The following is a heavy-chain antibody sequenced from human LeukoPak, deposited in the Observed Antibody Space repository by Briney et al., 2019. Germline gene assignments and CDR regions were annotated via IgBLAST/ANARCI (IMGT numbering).Heavy chain of an antibody. Sequence: GGSLRLSCAASGFTFSDSWMSWVRQAPGKGLEWVANMKQDGSEKDYVDSVKGRFTISRDNARNSLYLQMGSLRAEDTAVYYCATYTHWVAGDVWGQGTTVTVSS. J-gene: IGHJ6*02. CDR3: ATYTHWVAGDV. CDR2: MKQDGSEK. D-gene: IGHD3-16*01. V-gene: IGHV3-7*01. CDR1: GFTFSDSW.